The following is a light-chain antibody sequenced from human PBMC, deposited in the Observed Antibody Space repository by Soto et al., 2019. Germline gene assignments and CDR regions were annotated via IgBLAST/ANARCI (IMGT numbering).Light chain of an antibody. Sequence: EIVLTQSPGTLSLSPGERATLSCRASQSVSSSYLAWYQQKPVQAPRLVIYGTSSRATAIPDRFSGSGSGKDFTLTIIRLEPEDFAVYYCQQYGSSSWTSGQGTKVEI. CDR2: GTS. J-gene: IGKJ1*01. CDR1: QSVSSSY. CDR3: QQYGSSSWT. V-gene: IGKV3-20*01.